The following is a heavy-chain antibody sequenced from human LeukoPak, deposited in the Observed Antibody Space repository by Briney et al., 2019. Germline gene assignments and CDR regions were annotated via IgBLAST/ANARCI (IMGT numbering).Heavy chain of an antibody. D-gene: IGHD1-14*01. J-gene: IGHJ4*02. CDR3: ARVRDHLFDY. V-gene: IGHV1-18*01. CDR2: IRPSTGDT. CDR1: GYTFTSHG. Sequence: ASVKVSCKASGYTFTSHGTSWVRQAPGQGLEWMGWIRPSTGDTDYALNLQGRVTLTTDTSTSTAYMELRSLRSDDTAVYYCARVRDHLFDYWGQGTLVTVSS.